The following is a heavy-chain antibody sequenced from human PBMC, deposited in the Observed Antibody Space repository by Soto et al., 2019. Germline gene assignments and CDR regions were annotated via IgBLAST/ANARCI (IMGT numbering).Heavy chain of an antibody. J-gene: IGHJ4*02. D-gene: IGHD3-22*01. CDR3: ALRSMAVVPEY. Sequence: SETLSLTCTVSGVSISSYYWSWIRQPPGKGLEWIGYIYYGRSANYNPSLKSRVTLSVDTSTNQCSLTLSSMTAADTAVYYCALRSMAVVPEYWGQGTLVTVSS. CDR2: IYYGRSA. CDR1: GVSISSYY. V-gene: IGHV4-59*01.